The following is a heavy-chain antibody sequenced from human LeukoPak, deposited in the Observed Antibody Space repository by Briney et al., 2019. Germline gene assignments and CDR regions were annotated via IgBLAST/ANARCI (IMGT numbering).Heavy chain of an antibody. D-gene: IGHD3-3*01. V-gene: IGHV3-7*01. CDR1: GFTFSSYW. Sequence: GESLRLSCAASGFTFSSYWMSWVRQAPGKGLEWVANIKQDGSEKYYVDSVKGRFTISRDNAKNSLYLQMNSLRAEDTAVYYCARDSWIFGVVTEYYFDYWGQGTLVTVSS. J-gene: IGHJ4*02. CDR3: ARDSWIFGVVTEYYFDY. CDR2: IKQDGSEK.